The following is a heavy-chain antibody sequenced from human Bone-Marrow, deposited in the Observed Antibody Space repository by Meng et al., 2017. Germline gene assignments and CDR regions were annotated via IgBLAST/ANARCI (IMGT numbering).Heavy chain of an antibody. D-gene: IGHD1-26*01. V-gene: IGHV4-39*07. CDR3: ARHLHGGTHYSPFDY. CDR2: IYNSGSP. CDR1: GGSISSSSYY. Sequence: SETLSLTCTVSGGSISSSSYYWGWIRQSPGKGLEWIGSIYNSGSPYYNPSLKSRVTISVDTSKNQFSLKLNSVTAADTAVYYCARHLHGGTHYSPFDYWGQGMLVTVSS. J-gene: IGHJ4*02.